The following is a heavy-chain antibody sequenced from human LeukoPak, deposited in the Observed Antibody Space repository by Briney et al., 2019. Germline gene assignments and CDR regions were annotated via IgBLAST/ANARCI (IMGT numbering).Heavy chain of an antibody. Sequence: GGSLRLSCAASGFTFSDYSLNWVRQAPGKGLEWVSSISSSSSYKYYADSLKGRFTISRDNAKNSLYMQVNSLRAEDTGVYYCARINDIDNSYHLDFWGHGTLVTVSS. CDR2: ISSSSSYK. CDR1: GFTFSDYS. J-gene: IGHJ4*01. CDR3: ARINDIDNSYHLDF. V-gene: IGHV3-21*01. D-gene: IGHD2-15*01.